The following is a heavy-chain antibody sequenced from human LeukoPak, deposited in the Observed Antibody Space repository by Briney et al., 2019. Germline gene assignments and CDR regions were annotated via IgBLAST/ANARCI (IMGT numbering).Heavy chain of an antibody. Sequence: GGSLRLSCAASGITFRNYGMHWVRQAPGKGLEWVTFIRNDGSNNYYADSVKGRFTISRDNSRNSLYLQMNSLRTEDTALYYCARFQALRGSFRGFDFWGQGTQVTVSP. CDR1: GITFRNYG. D-gene: IGHD1-26*01. CDR2: IRNDGSNN. CDR3: ARFQALRGSFRGFDF. V-gene: IGHV3-30*02. J-gene: IGHJ4*02.